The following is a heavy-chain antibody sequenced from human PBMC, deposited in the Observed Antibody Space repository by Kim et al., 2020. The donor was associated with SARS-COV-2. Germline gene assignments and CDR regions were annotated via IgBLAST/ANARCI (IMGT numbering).Heavy chain of an antibody. CDR3: ATSFRYFDWSIFDY. CDR2: IYPGDSDT. CDR1: GYSFTSYW. Sequence: GESLKISCKGSGYSFTSYWIGWVRQMPGKGLEWMGIIYPGDSDTRYSTSFQGQVTISADKSISTAYLQWSSLKASDTAIYYCATSFRYFDWSIFDYWGQGTLVTVSS. D-gene: IGHD3-9*01. V-gene: IGHV5-51*01. J-gene: IGHJ4*02.